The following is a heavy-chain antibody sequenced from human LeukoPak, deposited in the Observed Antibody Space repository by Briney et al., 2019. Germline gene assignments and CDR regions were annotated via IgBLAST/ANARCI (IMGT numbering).Heavy chain of an antibody. D-gene: IGHD1-26*01. Sequence: GASLRLSCAASGFTFSSYAMSWVRQAPGKGLEWVSAISGSGGSTYYADSVKGRFTISRDNSKNTLYLQMNSLRVEDTAVYYCAKDRYSGSYYFDYWGQGTLVTVSS. CDR3: AKDRYSGSYYFDY. J-gene: IGHJ4*02. CDR2: ISGSGGST. CDR1: GFTFSSYA. V-gene: IGHV3-23*01.